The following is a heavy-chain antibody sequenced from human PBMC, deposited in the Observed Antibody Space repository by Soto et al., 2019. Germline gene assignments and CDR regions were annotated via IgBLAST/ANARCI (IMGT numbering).Heavy chain of an antibody. Sequence: QVQLREWGPGLVKPSQTLSLKCSVSGGSISTGGLYWSWIRQHPRKGLEWIGDIYYSGRTYDNPSLTSQVTISIEASKNQFSLKLSSVTAADTAVYYCAQALVFTGGDGFDIWGQGRLVTVSS. CDR1: GGSISTGGLY. CDR3: AQALVFTGGDGFDI. D-gene: IGHD1-1*01. J-gene: IGHJ3*02. V-gene: IGHV4-31*02. CDR2: IYYSGRT.